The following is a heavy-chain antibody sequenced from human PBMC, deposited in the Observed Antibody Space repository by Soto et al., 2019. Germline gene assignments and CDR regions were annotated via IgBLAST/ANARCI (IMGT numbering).Heavy chain of an antibody. CDR2: IWYDGSNK. CDR1: GFTFSSYG. J-gene: IGHJ4*02. CDR3: ARDAIEYSSSSGNY. D-gene: IGHD6-6*01. Sequence: PGGSLRLSCAASGFTFSSYGMHWVRQAPGKGLEWVAVIWYDGSNKYYADSVKGRFTISRDNSKNTLYLQMNSLRAEDTAVYYCARDAIEYSSSSGNYWGQGTLVTVSS. V-gene: IGHV3-33*01.